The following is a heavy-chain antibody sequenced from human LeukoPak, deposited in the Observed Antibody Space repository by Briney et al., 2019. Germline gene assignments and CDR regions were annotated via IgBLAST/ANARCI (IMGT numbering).Heavy chain of an antibody. Sequence: SETLSLTCTVSGGSISNYYWSWIRQPPGKGLEWIGYIYYSGGTKYNPSLKSRVNMSVDTSENQFSLRLSSVTAADTAVYYCARHSSILTGYPFDYWGQGTLVTVSS. CDR3: ARHSSILTGYPFDY. J-gene: IGHJ4*02. D-gene: IGHD3-9*01. CDR1: GGSISNYY. CDR2: IYYSGGT. V-gene: IGHV4-59*08.